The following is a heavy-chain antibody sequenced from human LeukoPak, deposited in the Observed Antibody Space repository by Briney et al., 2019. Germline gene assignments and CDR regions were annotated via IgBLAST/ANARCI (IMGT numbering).Heavy chain of an antibody. D-gene: IGHD6-13*01. CDR2: IKQDGSEK. J-gene: IGHJ6*02. CDR3: ASGIAAAWDYYYGMDV. V-gene: IGHV3-7*01. Sequence: GGSLRLSCAAFGFTFSSYWMSWVRQAPGKGLEWVANIKQDGSEKYYVDSVKGRFTISRDNAKNSLYLQMNSLRAEDTAVYYCASGIAAAWDYYYGMDVWGQGTTVTVSS. CDR1: GFTFSSYW.